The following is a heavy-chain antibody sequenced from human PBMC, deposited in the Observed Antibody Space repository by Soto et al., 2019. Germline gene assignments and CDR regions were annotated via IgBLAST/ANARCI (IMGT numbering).Heavy chain of an antibody. Sequence: ELQVLESGGGLVQPGGSLRLTCAASGFTLSEYGTSRVRQAPGKGLEWVSFVSGSGDSTYYTDSVKGRFTISRDSSKNTVCLQMNSLRAEDTAVYYCATSNYGERDWGQGTLVTVSS. V-gene: IGHV3-23*01. CDR1: GFTLSEYG. CDR2: VSGSGDST. CDR3: ATSNYGERD. D-gene: IGHD3-10*01. J-gene: IGHJ4*02.